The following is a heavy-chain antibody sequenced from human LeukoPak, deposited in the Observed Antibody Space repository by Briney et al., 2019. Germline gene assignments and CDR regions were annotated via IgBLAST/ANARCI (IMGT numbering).Heavy chain of an antibody. CDR1: GGSISSYY. J-gene: IGHJ4*02. Sequence: PSETLSLTCTVSGGSISSYYWSWIRRPAGKGLEWIGRIYTSGSTNYNPSLKSRVTMSVDTSKNQFSLKLSSVTAADTAVYYCARVGYCSGGSCFDYWGQGTLVTVSS. CDR3: ARVGYCSGGSCFDY. CDR2: IYTSGST. D-gene: IGHD2-15*01. V-gene: IGHV4-4*07.